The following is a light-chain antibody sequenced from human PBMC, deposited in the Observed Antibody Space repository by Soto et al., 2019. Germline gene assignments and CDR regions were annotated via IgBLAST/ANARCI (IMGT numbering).Light chain of an antibody. CDR3: QQYVHWPPGT. J-gene: IGKJ1*01. CDR2: DTS. Sequence: EIVVTQSPATLSVSPGERVTLTCRASQAVSSSFAWYQQRPGQAPRLLIYDTSTMAPGIAARFSGSGSGTEFTLTIISLQSEEVAVYYFQQYVHWPPGTFGQGTTVEIK. CDR1: QAVSSS. V-gene: IGKV3-15*01.